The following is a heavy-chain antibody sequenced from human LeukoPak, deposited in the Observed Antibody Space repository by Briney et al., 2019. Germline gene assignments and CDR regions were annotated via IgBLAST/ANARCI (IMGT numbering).Heavy chain of an antibody. CDR3: ARRDFDWSYPPYY. V-gene: IGHV4-39*01. Sequence: PSETLSLTCTVSGGSISSSSYYWGWIRQPPGKGLEWIGSIYYSGSTYYNPSLKSRVTISVDTSKNQFSLKLSSVTVADTAVYYCARRDFDWSYPPYYRGQGTLVTVSS. D-gene: IGHD3-9*01. CDR2: IYYSGST. CDR1: GGSISSSSYY. J-gene: IGHJ4*02.